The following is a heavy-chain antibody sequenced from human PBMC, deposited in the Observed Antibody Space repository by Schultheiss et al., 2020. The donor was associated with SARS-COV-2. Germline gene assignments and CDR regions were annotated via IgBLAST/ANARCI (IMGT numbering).Heavy chain of an antibody. CDR2: ISSNGGST. CDR3: ARDPCSTNCPFDY. J-gene: IGHJ4*02. D-gene: IGHD2-2*01. Sequence: GESLKISCSASGFTFTIYAMHWVRQAPGKGLEYVSAISSNGGSTYYADSVKGRFTISRDNSKNTLYLQMNSLRAEDTAVYYCARDPCSTNCPFDYWGQGTLVTVSS. V-gene: IGHV3-64*04. CDR1: GFTFTIYA.